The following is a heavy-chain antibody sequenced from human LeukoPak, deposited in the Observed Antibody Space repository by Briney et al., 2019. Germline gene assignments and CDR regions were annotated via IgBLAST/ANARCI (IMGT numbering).Heavy chain of an antibody. CDR1: GFIFSSYG. V-gene: IGHV3-74*01. J-gene: IGHJ3*01. Sequence: PGGSLRLSCAASGFIFSSYGFYWVRQVPGKGLEYVSRIDNDGRGTTYADSVKGRYTISRDNTKNTVYLQMNSLRPEDTAMYYWARGGVHHAFDVWGQGTMVTVSS. CDR3: ARGGVHHAFDV. D-gene: IGHD3-3*01. CDR2: IDNDGRGT.